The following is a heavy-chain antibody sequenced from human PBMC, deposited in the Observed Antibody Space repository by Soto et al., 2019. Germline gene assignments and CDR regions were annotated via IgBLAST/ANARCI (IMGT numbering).Heavy chain of an antibody. J-gene: IGHJ3*02. D-gene: IGHD3-22*01. V-gene: IGHV1-69*13. CDR1: GGTFSSYA. CDR2: IIPIFGTA. CDR3: ARAPYYYDSSGYYFPDDAFDI. Sequence: GASVKVSCKASGGTFSSYAISWVRQAPGQGLEWMGGIIPIFGTANYAQKFQGRVTITADESTSTAYMELSSLRSEDTAVYYCARAPYYYDSSGYYFPDDAFDIWGQGTMVTVSS.